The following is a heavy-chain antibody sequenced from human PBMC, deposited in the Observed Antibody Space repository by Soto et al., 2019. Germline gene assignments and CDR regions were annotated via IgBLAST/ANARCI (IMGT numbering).Heavy chain of an antibody. CDR2: IIPIFGTA. D-gene: IGHD2-2*01. CDR1: GGTFSSYA. Sequence: SVKVSCKASGGTFSSYAISWVRQAPGQGLEWMGGIIPIFGTANYAQKFQGRVTITADESTSTAYMELSSLRSEDTAVYYCARDSARVVVPAAMRDYGMDVWGQGTTVTVSS. J-gene: IGHJ6*02. V-gene: IGHV1-69*13. CDR3: ARDSARVVVPAAMRDYGMDV.